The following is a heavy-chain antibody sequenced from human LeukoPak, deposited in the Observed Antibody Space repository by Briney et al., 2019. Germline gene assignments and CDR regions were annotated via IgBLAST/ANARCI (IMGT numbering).Heavy chain of an antibody. CDR1: GGPINSHSHG. J-gene: IGHJ4*02. CDR3: ARRGDILTDYAFDF. CDR2: IYYSGAT. D-gene: IGHD3-9*01. V-gene: IGHV4-39*02. Sequence: SETLSLTCTVAGGPINSHSHGWGWIRQPPGKGLEWIGSIYYSGATSYNPSLESRVTISVDTSKNHFSLKVTSVTAADTAVYYCARRGDILTDYAFDFWGQGILVTVSS.